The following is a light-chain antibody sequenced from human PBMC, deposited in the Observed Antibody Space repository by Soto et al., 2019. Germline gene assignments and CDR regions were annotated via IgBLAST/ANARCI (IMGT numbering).Light chain of an antibody. CDR2: GAS. Sequence: VLTQSPGTLSLSPGERATLSCRASQSVSSSYLAWYQQKPGQAPRLLIYGASSRATGIPDRFSGSGSGTDFTLTISSLEPEDAAVYYCQQYGSAPRTFGQGTKVDIK. CDR3: QQYGSAPRT. V-gene: IGKV3-20*01. CDR1: QSVSSSY. J-gene: IGKJ1*01.